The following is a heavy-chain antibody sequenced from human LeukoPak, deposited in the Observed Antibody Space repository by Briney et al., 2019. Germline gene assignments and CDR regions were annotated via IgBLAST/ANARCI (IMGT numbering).Heavy chain of an antibody. CDR1: GFTFSSYS. CDR3: ARLRNYYDSSGYYFDY. CDR2: ISSSSSYI. Sequence: GGSLRLSCAASGFTFSSYSMNWVRQAPGKGLKWVSSISSSSSYIYYADSVKGRFTISRDNAKNSLYLQMNSLRAEDTAVYYCARLRNYYDSSGYYFDYWGQGTLVTVSS. V-gene: IGHV3-21*01. J-gene: IGHJ4*02. D-gene: IGHD3-22*01.